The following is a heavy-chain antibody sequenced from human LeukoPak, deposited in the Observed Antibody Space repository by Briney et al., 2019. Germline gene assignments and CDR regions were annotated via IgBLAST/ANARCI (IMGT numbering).Heavy chain of an antibody. CDR3: ATFGRDWYLSF. CDR2: INTDGSTT. V-gene: IGHV3-74*03. D-gene: IGHD2-21*02. J-gene: IGHJ4*02. Sequence: PGGSLRLSCAASGFTFSNYWVHWVRQAPGKGLVWVSRINTDGSTTTYADSVKGRFTISRDNAKNTLYLQMNSLRVEDTAVYFCATFGRDWYLSFWGQGTLVTVSS. CDR1: GFTFSNYW.